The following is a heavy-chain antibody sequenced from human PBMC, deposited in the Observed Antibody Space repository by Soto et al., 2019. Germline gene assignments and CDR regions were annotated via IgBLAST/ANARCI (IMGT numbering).Heavy chain of an antibody. CDR1: GFTFSSYG. J-gene: IGHJ5*02. V-gene: IGHV3-23*01. D-gene: IGHD6-6*01. Sequence: GGSLRLSCAASGFTFSSYGMSCVRQAPGKGLEWVSAISGSGGITYYADSVKGRFNISRDNAKNSLYLKMNGLRAEDTAVYYCARGVGNSSRENWFDPWGQGILVSV. CDR3: ARGVGNSSRENWFDP. CDR2: ISGSGGIT.